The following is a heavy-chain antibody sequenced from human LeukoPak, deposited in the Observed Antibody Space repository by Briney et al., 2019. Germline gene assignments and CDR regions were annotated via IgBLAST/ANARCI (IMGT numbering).Heavy chain of an antibody. CDR1: GYTFTSYY. CDR3: ARASSLYYDSSGYFDAFDI. J-gene: IGHJ3*02. D-gene: IGHD3-22*01. V-gene: IGHV1-46*01. CDR2: INPSGGST. Sequence: GASVKVSCKASGYTFTSYYMHWVRQAPGKGLEWMGIINPSGGSTSYAQKFQGRVTMSRDTSTSTVYMELSSLRSEDTAVYYCARASSLYYDSSGYFDAFDIWGQGTMVTVSS.